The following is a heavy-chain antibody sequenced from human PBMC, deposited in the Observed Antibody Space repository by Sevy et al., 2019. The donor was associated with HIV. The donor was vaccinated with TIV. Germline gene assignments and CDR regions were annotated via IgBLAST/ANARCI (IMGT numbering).Heavy chain of an antibody. V-gene: IGHV3-21*06. D-gene: IGHD1-26*01. CDR3: ARGPPDGSYDYFDS. Sequence: GGSLRLSCAASGFTFNNFNMNWVRQAPGKGLQWVSSISGSSNYIYYAESLKGRFIISRDNVKDTVFLQMNSLSADDTEGYYCARGPPDGSYDYFDSWGQGTLVTVSS. CDR1: GFTFNNFN. CDR2: ISGSSNYI. J-gene: IGHJ4*02.